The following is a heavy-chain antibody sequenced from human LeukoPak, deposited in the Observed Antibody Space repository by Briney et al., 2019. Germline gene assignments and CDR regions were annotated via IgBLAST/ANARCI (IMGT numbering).Heavy chain of an antibody. D-gene: IGHD2-15*01. V-gene: IGHV3-23*01. Sequence: GGSLRLSCAGTGFAFKMFAIDWVRQAPGKGLKWFSSLSRGGSTTNYADSVKGRFTISRDKSQNSVFLQLNSLRPEDTAVYYCARQQRIRHCSEGVCTEGYYFDYWGQGTLVTVSS. CDR3: ARQQRIRHCSEGVCTEGYYFDY. J-gene: IGHJ4*02. CDR1: GFAFKMFA. CDR2: LSRGGSTT.